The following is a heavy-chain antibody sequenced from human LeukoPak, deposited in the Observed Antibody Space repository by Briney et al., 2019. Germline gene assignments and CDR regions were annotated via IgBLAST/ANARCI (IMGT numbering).Heavy chain of an antibody. J-gene: IGHJ4*02. D-gene: IGHD1-20*01. CDR2: ISKCNNYI. Sequence: HGRSLRLSCAASGFTFSSYNMNWVRQAPGKGLEWVSSISKCNNYIYYADSVKGRFTISRDNSKNTLYLQMNSLRAEDKAVYYCAKCSWYNWNQGYVVDYWGRGTLVVVCS. CDR3: AKCSWYNWNQGYVVDY. CDR1: GFTFSSYN. V-gene: IGHV3-21*04.